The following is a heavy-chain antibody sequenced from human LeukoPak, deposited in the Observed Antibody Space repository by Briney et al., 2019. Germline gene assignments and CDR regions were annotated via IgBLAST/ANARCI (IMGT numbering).Heavy chain of an antibody. D-gene: IGHD3-22*01. Sequence: PSETLSLTCTVSGGSISSYYWSWIRQPPGKGLEWIGYIYYSGSTNYNPSLKSRVTISVDTSKNQFSLKLSSVTAADTAVYYCARTYYYDSSGFSLYYYYGMDVWGQGTTVTVSS. CDR2: IYYSGST. V-gene: IGHV4-59*01. CDR1: GGSISSYY. J-gene: IGHJ6*02. CDR3: ARTYYYDSSGFSLYYYYGMDV.